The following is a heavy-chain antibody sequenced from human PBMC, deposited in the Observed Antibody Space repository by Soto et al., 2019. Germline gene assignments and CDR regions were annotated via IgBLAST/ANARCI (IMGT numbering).Heavy chain of an antibody. Sequence: TSETLSLTCTVSGGSISSYYWSWIRQPPGKGLEWIGYIYYSGSTNYNPSLKSRVTISVDTSKNQFSLKLSSVTAADTAVYYCAADQHSSCWFDHWCQGTLVTVSS. CDR2: IYYSGST. V-gene: IGHV4-59*01. CDR3: AADQHSSCWFDH. D-gene: IGHD6-6*01. CDR1: GGSISSYY. J-gene: IGHJ5*02.